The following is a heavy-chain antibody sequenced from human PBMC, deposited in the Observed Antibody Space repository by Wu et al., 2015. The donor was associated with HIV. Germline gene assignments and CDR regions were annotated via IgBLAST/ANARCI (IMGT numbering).Heavy chain of an antibody. J-gene: IGHJ4*02. D-gene: IGHD3-3*01. CDR3: ATDGRPWGGYDDGHLVMEAFDY. CDR1: GNNFKTSV. Sequence: QVQLVQSGAEVKKPGSSVKVSCKASGNNFKTSVISWVRQAPGQGLEWVGGIIPLYDTANYAQKFQGRVTLTTDESTTTAYMELTSLRSEDTAVYYCATDGRPWGGYDDGHLVMEAFDYWGQGTLVTVSS. CDR2: IIPLYDTA. V-gene: IGHV1-69*05.